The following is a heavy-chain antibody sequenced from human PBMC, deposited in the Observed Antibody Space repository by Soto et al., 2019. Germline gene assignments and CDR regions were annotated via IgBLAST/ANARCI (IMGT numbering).Heavy chain of an antibody. CDR1: GFTFSSYG. J-gene: IGHJ6*02. V-gene: IGHV3-33*01. CDR2: IWYDGSNK. CDR3: ARDLPRPDTYYDFWSGHAYYYYGMDV. Sequence: GGSLRLSCAASGFTFSSYGMHWVRQAPGKGLEWVAVIWYDGSNKYYADSVKGRFTISRDNSKNTLYLQMNSLRAEDTAVYYCARDLPRPDTYYDFWSGHAYYYYGMDVWGQGTTVTVSS. D-gene: IGHD3-3*01.